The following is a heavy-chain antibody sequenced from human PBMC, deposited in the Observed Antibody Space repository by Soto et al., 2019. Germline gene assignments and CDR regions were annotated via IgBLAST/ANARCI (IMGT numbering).Heavy chain of an antibody. Sequence: GGSLRLSCAASGCTFSSYSRNWVRHAPGKGLEWVSSISSSSSYIYYADSVKGRFTISRDNAKNSLYLQMNSLRAEDTAVYYCAREGTHDYYDSSGYNDYWGQGTLVTVSS. CDR3: AREGTHDYYDSSGYNDY. CDR2: ISSSSSYI. CDR1: GCTFSSYS. D-gene: IGHD3-22*01. V-gene: IGHV3-21*01. J-gene: IGHJ4*02.